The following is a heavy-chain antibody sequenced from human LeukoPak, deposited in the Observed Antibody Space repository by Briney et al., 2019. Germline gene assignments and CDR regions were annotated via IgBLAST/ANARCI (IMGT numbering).Heavy chain of an antibody. CDR1: GFTFSSYA. CDR2: ISGSGGST. CDR3: AKDGLGIWSRGYFDY. V-gene: IGHV3-23*01. D-gene: IGHD7-27*01. Sequence: GGSLRLACTGAGFTFSSYAMSWVRQAPGKGLEWVSAISGSGGSTYYADSVKGRFTISRDNSKNTLYLQMNSLRAEDTAVYYCAKDGLGIWSRGYFDYWGQGTLVTVSS. J-gene: IGHJ4*02.